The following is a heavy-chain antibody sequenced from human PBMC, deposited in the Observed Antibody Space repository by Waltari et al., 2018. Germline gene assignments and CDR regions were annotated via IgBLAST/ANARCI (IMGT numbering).Heavy chain of an antibody. V-gene: IGHV3-15*01. CDR1: GFTFSNAW. Sequence: EVQLVESGGGLVKPGGSLRLSCAASGFTFSNAWMSWVRQAPGKGLEWVGRIKSKTDGGTTDYAAPVKGRFTISRDDSKNTLYLQMNSLKTEDTAVYYCTTLFYDFWSGYDYWGQGTLVTVSS. J-gene: IGHJ4*02. CDR3: TTLFYDFWSGYDY. D-gene: IGHD3-3*01. CDR2: IKSKTDGGTT.